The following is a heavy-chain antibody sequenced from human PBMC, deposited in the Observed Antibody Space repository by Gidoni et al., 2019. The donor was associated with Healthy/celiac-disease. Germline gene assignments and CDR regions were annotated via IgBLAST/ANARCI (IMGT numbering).Heavy chain of an antibody. CDR1: GFTFRSYA. CDR2: ISSNGGST. CDR3: ARGGVVVVPAAITADYYYYGMDV. J-gene: IGHJ6*02. V-gene: IGHV3-64*01. D-gene: IGHD2-2*01. Sequence: EVQLVESGGGLVQPGGSLRLSCAASGFTFRSYALHWVRQAPGKGLEYVSAISSNGGSTYYANSVKGRFTISRDNSKNTLYLQMGSLRAEDMAVYYCARGGVVVVPAAITADYYYYGMDVWGQGTTVTVSS.